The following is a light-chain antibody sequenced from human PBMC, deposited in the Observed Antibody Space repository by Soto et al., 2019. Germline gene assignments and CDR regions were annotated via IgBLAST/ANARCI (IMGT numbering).Light chain of an antibody. CDR2: GAS. V-gene: IGKV1-12*01. CDR1: QGISRW. Sequence: DIPMTQSPSFVSASVGDRVTITCRASQGISRWLAWYQQRPGKAPELLIYGASSLQSGVPSRFSGSGSGTDFTLTINSLQPEDFATYYCQQANSFPLTFGQGTRLEIK. J-gene: IGKJ5*01. CDR3: QQANSFPLT.